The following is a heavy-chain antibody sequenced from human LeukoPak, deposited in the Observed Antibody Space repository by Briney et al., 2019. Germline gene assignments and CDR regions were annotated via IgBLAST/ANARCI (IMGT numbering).Heavy chain of an antibody. V-gene: IGHV1-2*02. CDR3: TRDHQLPLLGWFDP. D-gene: IGHD1-7*01. Sequence: ASVKVSCKASGYTFTDYYIHWVRQAPGQGLEWMGWINPNSGGTNYAQKFQGRVTMTRDTSISTAYMELSRLRSDDTAVIYCTRDHQLPLLGWFDPWGQGTLVTVSS. J-gene: IGHJ5*02. CDR2: INPNSGGT. CDR1: GYTFTDYY.